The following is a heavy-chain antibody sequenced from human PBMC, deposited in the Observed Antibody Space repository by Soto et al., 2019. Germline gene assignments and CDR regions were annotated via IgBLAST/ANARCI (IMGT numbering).Heavy chain of an antibody. CDR2: ISSDGSST. CDR3: ARGAYRYFDY. Sequence: QVQLVESGGGVVQPGRSLRLSCAASGFTFSGYAMHWIRQAPGKAPEWVALISSDGSSTLYADSVKGRFTISRDNSRDNLYLQLNSLRPDDTAVFSCARGAYRYFDYWGQGTLVTVSS. V-gene: IGHV3-30-3*01. D-gene: IGHD5-18*01. CDR1: GFTFSGYA. J-gene: IGHJ4*02.